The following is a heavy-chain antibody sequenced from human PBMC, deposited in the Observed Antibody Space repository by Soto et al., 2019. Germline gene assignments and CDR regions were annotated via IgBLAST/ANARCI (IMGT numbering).Heavy chain of an antibody. CDR2: ISSSSSYI. V-gene: IGHV3-21*01. D-gene: IGHD6-13*01. Sequence: EVQLVESGGGLVKPGGSLRLSCAASGFTFSSYSMNWVRQAPGKGLEWVSSISSSSSYIYYADSVKGRFTISRDNAKNSLYLQMNSLRAEDTAVYYCARDRVYSSSWYDAFDIWGQGTMVTVSS. CDR3: ARDRVYSSSWYDAFDI. J-gene: IGHJ3*02. CDR1: GFTFSSYS.